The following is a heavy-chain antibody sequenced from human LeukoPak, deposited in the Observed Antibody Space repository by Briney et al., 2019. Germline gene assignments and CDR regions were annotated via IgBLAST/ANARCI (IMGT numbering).Heavy chain of an antibody. CDR1: GGTFSSYA. J-gene: IGHJ4*02. CDR2: IIPILGIA. D-gene: IGHD6-25*01. CDR3: ARDDYSSGCC. Sequence: ASVKVSCKASGGTFSSYAISWVRQAPGQGLEWMGRIIPILGIANYAQKFQGRDTITADKSTSTAYMELSSLRSEDTAVYYCARDDYSSGCCWGQGTLVTVSS. V-gene: IGHV1-69*04.